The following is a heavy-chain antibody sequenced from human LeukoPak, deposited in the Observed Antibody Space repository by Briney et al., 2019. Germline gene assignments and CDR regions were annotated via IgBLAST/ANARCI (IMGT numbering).Heavy chain of an antibody. Sequence: GGSLRLSCAASGFPFDDFAMHWVRQAPGKGLEWVSSISWNSDKVAYVDSVKGRFTISRDNAKNSLYLQMNSLRAEDTAVYYCAELGITMIGGVWGKGTTVTISS. J-gene: IGHJ6*04. V-gene: IGHV3-9*01. CDR3: AELGITMIGGV. CDR1: GFPFDDFA. D-gene: IGHD3-10*02. CDR2: ISWNSDKV.